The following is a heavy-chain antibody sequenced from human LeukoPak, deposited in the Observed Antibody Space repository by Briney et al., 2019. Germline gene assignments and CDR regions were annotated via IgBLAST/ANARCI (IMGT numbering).Heavy chain of an antibody. D-gene: IGHD5-18*01. CDR2: INHSGST. V-gene: IGHV4-34*01. J-gene: IGHJ4*02. Sequence: SETLSLTGAVYGGSFSGYYWSWFRKPPGKGLEWIGEINHSGSTNYNPSLKSRVTISVDTSKKQFSMKLSSATAADASVFSCARFSPREYSPSHYDSWGQGTLVT. CDR3: ARFSPREYSPSHYDS. CDR1: GGSFSGYY.